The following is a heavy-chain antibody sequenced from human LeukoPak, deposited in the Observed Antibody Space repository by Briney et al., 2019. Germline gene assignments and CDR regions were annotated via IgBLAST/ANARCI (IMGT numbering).Heavy chain of an antibody. D-gene: IGHD5-18*01. CDR2: IYYSGST. CDR3: ARGGIQLWHDAFDI. Sequence: SETLSLTCTVSGGSISSYYWSWLRQPPGKGLEWIGYIYYSGSTNYNPSLKSRVTISVDTSKNQFSLKLSSVTAADTAVYYCARGGIQLWHDAFDIWGQGTMVTVSS. V-gene: IGHV4-59*01. J-gene: IGHJ3*02. CDR1: GGSISSYY.